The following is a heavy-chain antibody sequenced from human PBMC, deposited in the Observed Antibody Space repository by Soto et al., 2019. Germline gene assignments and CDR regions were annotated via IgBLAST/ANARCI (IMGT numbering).Heavy chain of an antibody. CDR2: TSDDGSDK. J-gene: IGHJ1*01. V-gene: IGHV3-30*19. CDR1: GFTFRSYV. D-gene: IGHD3-16*01. CDR3: ARWGPTGGLDV. Sequence: QVQLVESGGGVVQPGTSLRVSCVGSGFTFRSYVIHWVRQAPGKGLEWVALTSDDGSDKYYDDSVRGRFTISRDNSRNTVDLQMDSLRLEDTALYDCARWGPTGGLDVWGQGTLVSVSS.